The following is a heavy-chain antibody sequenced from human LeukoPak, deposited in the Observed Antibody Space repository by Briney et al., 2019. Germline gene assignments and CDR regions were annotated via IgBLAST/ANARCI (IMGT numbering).Heavy chain of an antibody. D-gene: IGHD3-9*01. CDR3: AREGVYYDILAAYYRPYYFDF. CDR2: INHGGST. Sequence: SETLSLTCAVYGGSFSGYYWSWIRQPPGKGLEWIGEINHGGSTDYNPSLKSRLTISVDTSKNQFSLKLSSVTAADTAVYYCAREGVYYDILAAYYRPYYFDFWGQGTLVTVYS. CDR1: GGSFSGYY. J-gene: IGHJ4*02. V-gene: IGHV4-34*01.